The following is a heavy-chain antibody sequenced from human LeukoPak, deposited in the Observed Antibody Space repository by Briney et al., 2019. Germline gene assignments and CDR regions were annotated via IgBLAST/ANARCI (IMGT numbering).Heavy chain of an antibody. V-gene: IGHV1-8*02. CDR2: MNPNSGNT. J-gene: IGHJ4*02. CDR1: GYTFTGYH. D-gene: IGHD3-10*02. Sequence: ASVKVSCKASGYTFTGYHMHWVRQAPGQGLEWMGWMNPNSGNTGYAQKFQGRVTMTRNTSISTAYMELSSLRSEDTAVYYCARGLFGDDYWGQGTLVTVSS. CDR3: ARGLFGDDY.